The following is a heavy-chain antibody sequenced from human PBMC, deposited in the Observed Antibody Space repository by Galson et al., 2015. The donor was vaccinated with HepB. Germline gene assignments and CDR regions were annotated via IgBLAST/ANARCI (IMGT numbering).Heavy chain of an antibody. J-gene: IGHJ4*02. Sequence: SVKVSCKASGYIFSNSGISWVRQAPGQGLEWMGWISAYSGTTNSAQKFQDRVTMTTDTATSTAHMELRSLTSDDTAVYYCARGGCGSSTCPYYFDFWGQGTLVTVSS. CDR3: ARGGCGSSTCPYYFDF. V-gene: IGHV1-18*01. D-gene: IGHD2-2*01. CDR2: ISAYSGTT. CDR1: GYIFSNSG.